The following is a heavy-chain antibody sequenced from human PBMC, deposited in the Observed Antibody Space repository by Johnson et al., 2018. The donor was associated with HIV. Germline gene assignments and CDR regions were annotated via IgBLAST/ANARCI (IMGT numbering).Heavy chain of an antibody. D-gene: IGHD6-13*01. CDR1: GFTFDDYA. CDR3: ATGGSSWFPDAFDI. V-gene: IGHV3-9*01. Sequence: HLVESGGGLVQPGRSLRLSCAASGFTFDDYAMHWVRQAPGKGLEWVSGISWNSGSIGYADSVKGRFTISRDNAKNSLYLQMNSLRAEDTALYYCATGGSSWFPDAFDIWGQGTMVTVSS. CDR2: ISWNSGSI. J-gene: IGHJ3*02.